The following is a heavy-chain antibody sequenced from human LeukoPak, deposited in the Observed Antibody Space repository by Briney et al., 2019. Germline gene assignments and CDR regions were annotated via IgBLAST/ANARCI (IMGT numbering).Heavy chain of an antibody. V-gene: IGHV4-39*01. D-gene: IGHD5-24*01. J-gene: IGHJ4*02. Sequence: SETLSLTCTVSGDSISSSSYSWGWIRQPPGKGLEWIGIIYCSGSTYYNPSLKSRVTISVDTSKNQFSLRLSSVTAADTAVYYCAESRRRIETFDYWGQGTLVTVSS. CDR1: GDSISSSSYS. CDR3: AESRRRIETFDY. CDR2: IYCSGST.